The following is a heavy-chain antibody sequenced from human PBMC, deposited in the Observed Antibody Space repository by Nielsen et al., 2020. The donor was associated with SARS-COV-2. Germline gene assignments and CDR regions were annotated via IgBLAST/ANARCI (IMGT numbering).Heavy chain of an antibody. D-gene: IGHD3-3*01. V-gene: IGHV1-69*13. J-gene: IGHJ5*02. CDR2: IIPFFGTA. CDR3: ATLGVWSGYYNGRDWFDP. CDR1: GGNFSSYA. Sequence: SVQVSCKASGGNFSSYAISWVRQAPGQGPEWMGGIIPFFGTARYAQKFQGRVTINADESTSTAYMELSSLISEDTAVYYCATLGVWSGYYNGRDWFDPWGQGTPVTVSS.